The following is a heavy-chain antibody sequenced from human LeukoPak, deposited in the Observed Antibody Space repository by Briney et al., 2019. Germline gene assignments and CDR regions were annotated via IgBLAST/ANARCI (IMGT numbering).Heavy chain of an antibody. Sequence: NPSETLSLTCTVSGGSISSGSYYWSWIRQPAGKGLEWIGRIYTSGITNYNPSLKSRVTISVDTSKNQFSLKLSSVTAADTAVYYCAKERSSWAFDIWGQGTMLTVSS. CDR3: AKERSSWAFDI. J-gene: IGHJ3*02. CDR2: IYTSGIT. CDR1: GGSISSGSYY. D-gene: IGHD6-6*01. V-gene: IGHV4-61*02.